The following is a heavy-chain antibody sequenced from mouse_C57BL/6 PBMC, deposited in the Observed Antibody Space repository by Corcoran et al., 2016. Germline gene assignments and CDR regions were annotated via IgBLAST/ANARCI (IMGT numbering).Heavy chain of an antibody. J-gene: IGHJ3*01. CDR1: GYTFTTYG. CDR2: INTYSGVP. V-gene: IGHV9-3*01. Sequence: QIQLVQSGPELKKPGETVKISCKASGYTFTTYGMSWVKQAPGKGLKWMGWINTYSGVPTYADYFKGRFAFSLETSASTAYLQINNLKNEDTATYFCARGYDVAWCAYWGQGTLVTVSA. CDR3: ARGYDVAWCAY. D-gene: IGHD2-2*01.